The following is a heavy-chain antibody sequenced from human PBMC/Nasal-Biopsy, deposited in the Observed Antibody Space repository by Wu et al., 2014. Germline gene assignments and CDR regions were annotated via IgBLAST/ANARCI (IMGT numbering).Heavy chain of an antibody. D-gene: IGHD3-10*01. J-gene: IGHJ3*01. V-gene: IGHV3-9*01. Sequence: RLSCAASGFSFSNYGMQWVRQAPGKGLEWVSGINWNSVNIAYAESVKGRFTISRDNAKKSLYLQMDSLRAEDTALYYCAKDRDIGFPHDAFDVWGQGTLVTVSS. CDR2: INWNSVNI. CDR1: GFSFSNYG. CDR3: AKDRDIGFPHDAFDV.